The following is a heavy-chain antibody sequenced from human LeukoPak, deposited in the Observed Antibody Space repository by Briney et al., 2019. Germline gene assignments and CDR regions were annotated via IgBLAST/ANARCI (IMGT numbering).Heavy chain of an antibody. CDR2: IYDSGSA. Sequence: SETLSLTCTVSGGSISSHYWSWIRQPPGKGLEWIGYIYDSGSANYNPSLKSRVTISVATSKNQFSLKLSSMTAADTAVYYCARSAYSSGWFDDYFDSWGQGTLVTVSS. CDR3: ARSAYSSGWFDDYFDS. D-gene: IGHD6-19*01. CDR1: GGSISSHY. V-gene: IGHV4-59*11. J-gene: IGHJ4*02.